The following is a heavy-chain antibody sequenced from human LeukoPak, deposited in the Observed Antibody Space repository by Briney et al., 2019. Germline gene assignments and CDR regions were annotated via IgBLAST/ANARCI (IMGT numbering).Heavy chain of an antibody. V-gene: IGHV1-8*03. CDR3: ARGRVNHFWYACSGGSCYSRGNYFDY. J-gene: IGHJ4*02. CDR2: MNPNSGNT. CDR1: GYTFTSCD. D-gene: IGHD2-15*01. Sequence: ASVKVSCKASGYTFTSCDINWVRQATGQGLEWMGWMNPNSGNTGYAQKFQGRVTITRNTSISTAYMELSSLRSEDTAVYYCARGRVNHFWYACSGGSCYSRGNYFDYWGQGTLVTVSS.